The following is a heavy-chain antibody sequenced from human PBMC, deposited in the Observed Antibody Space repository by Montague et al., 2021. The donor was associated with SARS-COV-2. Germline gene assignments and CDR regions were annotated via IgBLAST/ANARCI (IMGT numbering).Heavy chain of an antibody. Sequence: SETLSLTCAVYGGSFSGYYWSWIRQPPGKGLEWIGEINHGGSTNYNPSLKSRVTISVDTSKNQFSLKLSSVTAADTAVYYCARSLNQQWLRFPPGAFFGYWGQGTLVTVSS. CDR3: ARSLNQQWLRFPPGAFFGY. J-gene: IGHJ4*02. D-gene: IGHD6-19*01. V-gene: IGHV4-34*01. CDR1: GGSFSGYY. CDR2: INHGGST.